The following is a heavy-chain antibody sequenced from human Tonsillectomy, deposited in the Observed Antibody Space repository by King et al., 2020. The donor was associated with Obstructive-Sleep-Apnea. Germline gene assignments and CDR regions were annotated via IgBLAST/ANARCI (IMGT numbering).Heavy chain of an antibody. V-gene: IGHV4-59*08. CDR2: FYSSGRT. D-gene: IGHD5-18*01. J-gene: IGHJ5*02. CDR3: ARLDTAMITFDP. Sequence: VQLQESGPGLVEPSETLSLTCTVSGGSINFYYWSWIRQPPGKGLEWIGYFYSSGRTNSNPSLKSRVTISVDTSKNQFSLKLTSVTAADTAVYYCARLDTAMITFDPWGQGTLVTVSS. CDR1: GGSINFYY.